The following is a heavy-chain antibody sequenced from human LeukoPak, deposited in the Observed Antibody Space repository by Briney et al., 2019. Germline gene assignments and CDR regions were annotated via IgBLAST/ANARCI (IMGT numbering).Heavy chain of an antibody. V-gene: IGHV4-30-4*01. Sequence: PSQTLSLTCTVSGGSISSGDYYWSWIRQPPGKGLVWIGYIYYSGSTYYNPSLKSRVTISVDTSKTQLSLKLSSVTAADTAVYYCASRPVRNWYFDLWGRGTLVTVSS. J-gene: IGHJ2*01. D-gene: IGHD6-25*01. CDR3: ASRPVRNWYFDL. CDR1: GGSISSGDYY. CDR2: IYYSGST.